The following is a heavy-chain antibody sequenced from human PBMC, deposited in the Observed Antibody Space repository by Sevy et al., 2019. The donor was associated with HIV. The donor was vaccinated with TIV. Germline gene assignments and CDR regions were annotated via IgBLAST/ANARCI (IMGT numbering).Heavy chain of an antibody. V-gene: IGHV3-30-3*01. CDR2: ISYDGSNK. CDR1: GFTFSSYA. J-gene: IGHJ5*02. CDR3: ASVAVGVVVPAAMRVSGGWFDP. Sequence: GGSLRLSCAASGFTFSSYAMHWVRQAPGKGLEWMAVISYDGSNKYYADSVTGRFTISRDNSKNTLYLQMNSLRAEDTAVYYCASVAVGVVVPAAMRVSGGWFDPWGQGTLVTVSS. D-gene: IGHD2-2*01.